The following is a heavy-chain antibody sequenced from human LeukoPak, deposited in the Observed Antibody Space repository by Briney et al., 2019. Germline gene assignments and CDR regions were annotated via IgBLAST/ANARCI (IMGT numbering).Heavy chain of an antibody. J-gene: IGHJ4*02. D-gene: IGHD1-26*01. Sequence: ASVKVSCKASGYTFTGYYMHWVRQAPGQGLEWMGWINPNSGGTNYAQKFQGRVTMTRDTSISTAYMELSRLRSDDTAVYYCARDSGSYKGFDYWGQGTLVTVSS. CDR1: GYTFTGYY. CDR2: INPNSGGT. CDR3: ARDSGSYKGFDY. V-gene: IGHV1-2*02.